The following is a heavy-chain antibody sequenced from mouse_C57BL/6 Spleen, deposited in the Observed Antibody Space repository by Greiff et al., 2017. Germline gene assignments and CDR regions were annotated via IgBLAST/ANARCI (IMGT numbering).Heavy chain of an antibody. D-gene: IGHD2-10*01. Sequence: QVQLQQSGPELVKPGASVKISCKASGYAFSSSWMNWVKQRPGKGLEWIGRIYPGDGDTNYNGKFKGKATLTADKSSSTAYMQLSSLTSEDSAVYFCARPYYGNYGYFDYWGQGTTLTVSS. CDR3: ARPYYGNYGYFDY. CDR1: GYAFSSSW. V-gene: IGHV1-82*01. CDR2: IYPGDGDT. J-gene: IGHJ2*01.